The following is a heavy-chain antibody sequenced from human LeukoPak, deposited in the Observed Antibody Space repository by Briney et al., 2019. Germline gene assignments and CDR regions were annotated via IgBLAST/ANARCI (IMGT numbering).Heavy chain of an antibody. CDR3: AKDIRSATGTWGAFDI. CDR1: EFTFYDYA. V-gene: IGHV3-9*01. J-gene: IGHJ3*02. Sequence: PGRSLRLSCAASEFTFYDYAMHWVRHAPGKGLEWVSGISWNSGSIGYADSVKGRFTISRDNAKNSLYLQMNSLRAEDTALYYCAKDIRSATGTWGAFDIWGQGTMVTVSS. D-gene: IGHD1-1*01. CDR2: ISWNSGSI.